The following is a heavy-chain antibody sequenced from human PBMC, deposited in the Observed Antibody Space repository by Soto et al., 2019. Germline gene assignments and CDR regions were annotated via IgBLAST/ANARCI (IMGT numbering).Heavy chain of an antibody. CDR3: VRSDSSGYYLGAFDI. J-gene: IGHJ3*02. V-gene: IGHV1-18*01. CDR2: ISAYNGNT. CDR1: GYTFTSYG. D-gene: IGHD3-22*01. Sequence: ASAKVSCKASGYTFTSYGISWVRQAPGQELEWMGWISAYNGNTNYAQKLQGRVTMTTDTSTSTAYMELRSLRSDDTAVYYCVRSDSSGYYLGAFDIWGQGTRVTVSS.